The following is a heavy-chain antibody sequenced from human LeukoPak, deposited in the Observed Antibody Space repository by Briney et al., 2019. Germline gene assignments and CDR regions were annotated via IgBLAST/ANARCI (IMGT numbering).Heavy chain of an antibody. CDR1: GGSFSGYY. D-gene: IGHD3-22*01. V-gene: IGHV4-34*01. CDR3: AGDLNYYDSSGPFDY. Sequence: SETLSLTCAVYGGSFSGYYWSWIRQPPGKGLEWIGEINHSGSTNYNPSLKSRVTISVDTSKNQFSLKLSSVTAADTAVYYCAGDLNYYDSSGPFDYWGQGTLVTVSS. CDR2: INHSGST. J-gene: IGHJ4*02.